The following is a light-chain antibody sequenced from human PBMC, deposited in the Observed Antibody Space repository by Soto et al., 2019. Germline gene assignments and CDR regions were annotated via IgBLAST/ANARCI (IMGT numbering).Light chain of an antibody. J-gene: IGKJ1*01. CDR2: KAS. Sequence: IQMTQSPSSLSASVGDTVTLTCRASQGIDKDLGWYQQKPGKAPKLLIYKASTLKSGVPSRFSGNGSGTEFTLTISSLQPDDFATYYCQHYNSYSEAFGQGTKVDIK. CDR1: QGIDKD. V-gene: IGKV1-5*03. CDR3: QHYNSYSEA.